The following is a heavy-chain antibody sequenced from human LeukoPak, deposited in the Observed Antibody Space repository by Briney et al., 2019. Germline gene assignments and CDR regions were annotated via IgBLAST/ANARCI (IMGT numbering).Heavy chain of an antibody. CDR2: TYSSGST. CDR1: DFTVSSNS. Sequence: PGGSLRLSCAASDFTVSSNSMSWVRQAPGKGLEWVSVTYSSGSTHYADSVKGRFTISRDSSKNTLYLQMNSLRAEDTAVYYCARDRIVGMDVWGKGTTVTVSS. V-gene: IGHV3-53*01. J-gene: IGHJ6*03. CDR3: ARDRIVGMDV. D-gene: IGHD2-21*01.